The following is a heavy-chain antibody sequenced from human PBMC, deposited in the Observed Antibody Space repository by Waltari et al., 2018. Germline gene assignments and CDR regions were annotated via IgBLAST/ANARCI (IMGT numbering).Heavy chain of an antibody. CDR3: ARDGGASGSYDY. J-gene: IGHJ4*02. D-gene: IGHD3-10*01. CDR1: GFMFSRYW. Sequence: EVQLVESGGVLVQPGGSLRLSCEASGFMFSRYWMTWVRQAPGKGQEWVANRKEEWSAQTYGDSVRGRFIISRDNAQNSLYLQMNYLRAEDTAVYYCARDGGASGSYDYWGQGTLVTVSS. CDR2: RKEEWSAQ. V-gene: IGHV3-7*01.